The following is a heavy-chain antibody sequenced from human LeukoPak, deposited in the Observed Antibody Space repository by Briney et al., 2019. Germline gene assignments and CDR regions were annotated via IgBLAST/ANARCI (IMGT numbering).Heavy chain of an antibody. CDR2: ISYDGSIK. CDR3: ARDLGRSGIGVVIYWYFDL. Sequence: GRSLRLSCAASGFPFSSYSIHWVRQAPGKGLEWVAVISYDGSIKYYADSVKGRFTISRDNSKNTLLLQLNSLKAEYTAVYYCARDLGRSGIGVVIYWYFDLWGRGTLVTVSS. CDR1: GFPFSSYS. V-gene: IGHV3-30-3*01. J-gene: IGHJ2*01. D-gene: IGHD3-22*01.